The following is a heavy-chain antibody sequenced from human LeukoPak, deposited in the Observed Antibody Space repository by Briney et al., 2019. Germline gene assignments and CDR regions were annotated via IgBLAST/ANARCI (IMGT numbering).Heavy chain of an antibody. J-gene: IGHJ4*02. D-gene: IGHD3-22*01. Sequence: GGSLRLSCAASGFTFSGYWMSWVRQAPGKGLEWMANIKQDGSEKYYVDSVKGRFTISRDNARNSLYLQMNSLRAEDTAVYYCARVDYDSSGYFPGKFDYWGQGTLVTVSS. V-gene: IGHV3-7*01. CDR1: GFTFSGYW. CDR2: IKQDGSEK. CDR3: ARVDYDSSGYFPGKFDY.